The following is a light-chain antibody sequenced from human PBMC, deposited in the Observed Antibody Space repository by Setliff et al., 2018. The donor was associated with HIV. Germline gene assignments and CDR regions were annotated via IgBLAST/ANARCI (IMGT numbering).Light chain of an antibody. CDR3: SSYTSSGTYV. V-gene: IGLV2-14*03. CDR1: SSDVGGYNY. CDR2: DVS. Sequence: QSALTQPASVSGSPGQSITISCTGTSSDVGGYNYVSWYQQHPGKAPKLMMSDVSKRPSGVSNRFSGSKSGNTASLTISGLQAEDEADYYCSSYTSSGTYVFGTGTQLTVL. J-gene: IGLJ1*01.